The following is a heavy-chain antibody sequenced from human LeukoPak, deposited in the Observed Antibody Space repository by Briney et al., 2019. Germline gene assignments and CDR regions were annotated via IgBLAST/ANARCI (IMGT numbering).Heavy chain of an antibody. D-gene: IGHD1-26*01. Sequence: GGSLRLSCAASGFTIRSNYMSWVRQAPGKGLEWVSVIYSGGNTYYADSVRGRFTFSKDNSKNTLYLQMTNLRVEDTAVYYCARGVGQDAFDIWGQGTMVTVSS. V-gene: IGHV3-53*01. J-gene: IGHJ3*02. CDR2: IYSGGNT. CDR3: ARGVGQDAFDI. CDR1: GFTIRSNY.